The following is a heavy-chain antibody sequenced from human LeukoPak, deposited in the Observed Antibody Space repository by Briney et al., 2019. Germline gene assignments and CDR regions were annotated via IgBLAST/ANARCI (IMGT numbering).Heavy chain of an antibody. CDR3: ARESGPFDY. CDR1: VFTFSSYA. J-gene: IGHJ4*02. Sequence: QPGRSLRLSCAASVFTFSSYALHWVRQAPGKGLEWVAVISYDGSNKYYADSVKGRFTISRDNSKNTLYLQMNSLRAEDTAVYYCARESGPFDYWGQGTLVTVSS. CDR2: ISYDGSNK. V-gene: IGHV3-30-3*01.